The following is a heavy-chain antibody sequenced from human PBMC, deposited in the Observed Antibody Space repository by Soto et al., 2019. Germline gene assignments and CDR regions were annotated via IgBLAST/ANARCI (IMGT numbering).Heavy chain of an antibody. D-gene: IGHD6-19*01. Sequence: GASVKVSCKASGYTFTSYAMHWVRQAPGQRLEWMGWINAGNGNTKYSQKFQGRVTINRDTSASTAYMELSSLRSEDTALYYCARGFDSLRNIAVAPDYYYGMDVWGQGTTVTVSS. CDR1: GYTFTSYA. J-gene: IGHJ6*02. V-gene: IGHV1-3*01. CDR3: ARGFDSLRNIAVAPDYYYGMDV. CDR2: INAGNGNT.